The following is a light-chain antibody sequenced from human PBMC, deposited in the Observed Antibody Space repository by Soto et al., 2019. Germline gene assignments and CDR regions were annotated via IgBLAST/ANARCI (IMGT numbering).Light chain of an antibody. V-gene: IGKV3-20*01. J-gene: IGKJ2*01. CDR1: QSVSNNW. CDR3: QQYGRSPYT. Sequence: VVLSQSPDTLSLSPGERATLSCRASQSVSNNWLAWYQQKPGQAPRLLIYGASSRPGGIPDKFSGSGSGTAFTLTINRLEPEDFAVYYCQQYGRSPYTFAQGTKLEI. CDR2: GAS.